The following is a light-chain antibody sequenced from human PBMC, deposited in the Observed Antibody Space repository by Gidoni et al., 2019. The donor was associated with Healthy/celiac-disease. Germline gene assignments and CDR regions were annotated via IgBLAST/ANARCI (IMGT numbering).Light chain of an antibody. CDR1: QGISSY. CDR2: AAS. CDR3: QQLNSYPRT. Sequence: DIQLTQSPSFLSASVGDRVTITCRASQGISSYLAWYQQKPGKAPKLLIYAASTLQSGVPSRFSGSGSGTEFTLTISSLQPEDFATYYCQQLNSYPRTFGQGTKVEI. V-gene: IGKV1-9*01. J-gene: IGKJ1*01.